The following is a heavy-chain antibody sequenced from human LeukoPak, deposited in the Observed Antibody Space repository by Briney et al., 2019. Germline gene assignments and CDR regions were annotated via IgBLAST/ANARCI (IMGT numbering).Heavy chain of an antibody. CDR2: IYPGDSDA. Sequence: GGPLKISGKGSGSSFTSYWIGWVRQIPGKGMGWMGIIYPGDSDARYSPSFQGQVTISADKSISTAYLQWTSLKASDTAIYYCARSPRKYWYFDLWGRGTLVTVSS. V-gene: IGHV5-51*01. CDR3: ARSPRKYWYFDL. CDR1: GSSFTSYW. J-gene: IGHJ2*01.